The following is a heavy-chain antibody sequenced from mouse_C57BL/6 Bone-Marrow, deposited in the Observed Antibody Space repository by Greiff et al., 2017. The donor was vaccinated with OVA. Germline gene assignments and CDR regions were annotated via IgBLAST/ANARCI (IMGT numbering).Heavy chain of an antibody. J-gene: IGHJ1*03. CDR2: IRSKSNNYAT. CDR3: VRHGTTVVARYFDV. Sequence: EVNLVESGGGLVQPKGSLKLSCAASGFSFNTYAMNWVRQAPGKGLEWVARIRSKSNNYATYYADSVKDRFTISRDDSESMLYLQMNNLKTEDTAMYYCVRHGTTVVARYFDVWGTGTTVTVSS. CDR1: GFSFNTYA. D-gene: IGHD1-1*01. V-gene: IGHV10-1*01.